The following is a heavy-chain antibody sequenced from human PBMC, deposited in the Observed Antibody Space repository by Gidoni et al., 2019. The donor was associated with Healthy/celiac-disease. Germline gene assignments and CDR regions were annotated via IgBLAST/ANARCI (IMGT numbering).Heavy chain of an antibody. J-gene: IGHJ4*02. CDR3: ARGAVGIAVASSGDY. CDR2: TYYSGST. CDR1: GASLSSGGYY. V-gene: IGHV4-31*03. Sequence: QVQLQESGPGLVKPSQTLSLTCPVSGASLSSGGYYWSWIRQHPGKGLEWNGYTYYSGSTYYNPSLKSRVTISVDTSKNQFSLKLSSVTAADTAVYYCARGAVGIAVASSGDYWGQGTLVTVSS. D-gene: IGHD6-19*01.